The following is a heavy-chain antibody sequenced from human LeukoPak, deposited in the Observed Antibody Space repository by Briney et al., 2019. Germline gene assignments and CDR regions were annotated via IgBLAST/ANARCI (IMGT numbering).Heavy chain of an antibody. CDR3: ARRSRNQYDSSGYRY. D-gene: IGHD3-22*01. J-gene: IGHJ4*02. CDR1: GGSISDFY. V-gene: IGHV4-4*09. CDR2: IYTSGST. Sequence: SETLSLTCTVSGGSISDFYWSWIRQPPGKGLEWIGYIYTSGSTNYNPSLKSRVTISVDTSKNQFSLKLSSVTAADTAVYYCARRSRNQYDSSGYRYWGQGTLVTVSS.